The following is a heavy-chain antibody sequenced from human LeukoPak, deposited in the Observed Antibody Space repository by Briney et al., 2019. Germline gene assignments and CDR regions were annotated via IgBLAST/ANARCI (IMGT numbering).Heavy chain of an antibody. D-gene: IGHD6-13*01. Sequence: PSETLSLTCTVSGGSISSHYWSWIRQPPGKGLEWIGYIYYSGSTNYNPSLKSRVTISVDTSKNQFSLKLSSVTAADTAVYYCARFSSSWPYYYYYMDVWGKGTTVTVSS. CDR3: ARFSSSWPYYYYYMDV. V-gene: IGHV4-59*11. CDR2: IYYSGST. J-gene: IGHJ6*03. CDR1: GGSISSHY.